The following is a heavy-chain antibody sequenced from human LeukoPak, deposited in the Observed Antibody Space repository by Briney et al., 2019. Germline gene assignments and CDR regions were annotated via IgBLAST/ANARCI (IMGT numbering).Heavy chain of an antibody. Sequence: PGRSLRLSCAASGFNFGDCAFNWVRQAPGKGLEWVAGISYNSDNIDYADSVKGRFTVSKDNAKNSLYLQMNSLRAEDTALYYCAKDSRLTTVVTPDFDYWGQGTLVTVSS. CDR3: AKDSRLTTVVTPDFDY. D-gene: IGHD4-23*01. V-gene: IGHV3-9*01. CDR1: GFNFGDCA. J-gene: IGHJ4*02. CDR2: ISYNSDNI.